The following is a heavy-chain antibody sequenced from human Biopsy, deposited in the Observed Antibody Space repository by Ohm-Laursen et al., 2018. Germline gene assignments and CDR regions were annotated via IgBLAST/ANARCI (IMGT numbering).Heavy chain of an antibody. Sequence: SETLPLTCTVSGGSLSSYSWSWIRQPAGKGLEWIGQIYTSGITNYNPSLKSRVTMSVDTSKNKFSLRVISVTAADTAVYYCARDRDRRGWFDPWGQGTLVTVSS. D-gene: IGHD1-14*01. CDR2: IYTSGIT. J-gene: IGHJ5*02. V-gene: IGHV4-4*07. CDR1: GGSLSSYS. CDR3: ARDRDRRGWFDP.